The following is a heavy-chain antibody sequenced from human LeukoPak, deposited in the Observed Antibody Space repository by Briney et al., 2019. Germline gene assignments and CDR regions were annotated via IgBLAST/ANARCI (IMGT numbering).Heavy chain of an antibody. Sequence: ASVKVSCKASGYTFTSYGISWVRQAPGQGLEWMGWISAYNGNTHYAQKLQGRVTMTTDTSTSTAYMELSRLRSDDTAVYYCARVAAAGTDAFDIWGQGTMVTVSS. J-gene: IGHJ3*02. CDR2: ISAYNGNT. D-gene: IGHD6-13*01. CDR1: GYTFTSYG. CDR3: ARVAAAGTDAFDI. V-gene: IGHV1-18*01.